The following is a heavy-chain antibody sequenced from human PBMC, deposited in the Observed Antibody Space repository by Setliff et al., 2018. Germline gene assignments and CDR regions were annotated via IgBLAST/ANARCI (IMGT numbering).Heavy chain of an antibody. CDR3: AKVSGGSPTSDY. CDR1: GFTFSNYG. D-gene: IGHD1-26*01. J-gene: IGHJ4*02. CDR2: ISGSGGST. V-gene: IGHV3-23*01. Sequence: GGSLRLSCAASGFTFSNYGMHWVRQAPGKGLEWVSAISGSGGSTYYADSVKGRFTISRDNSKNTLYLQMNSLRAEDTAVYYCAKVSGGSPTSDYWGQGTLVTVSS.